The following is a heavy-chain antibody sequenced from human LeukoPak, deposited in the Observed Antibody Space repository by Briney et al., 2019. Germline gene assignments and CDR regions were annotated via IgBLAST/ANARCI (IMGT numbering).Heavy chain of an antibody. CDR2: ISFDGSNK. D-gene: IGHD4-17*01. CDR3: ARTSHDYGDYALDY. J-gene: IGHJ4*02. CDR1: GFTFSTYA. V-gene: IGHV3-30*04. Sequence: GSLRLSCAASGFTFSTYAMHWVRQAPGKGLEWVAVISFDGSNKYYADSVKGQFTISRDNSMNTLYLQMNSLRAEDTAVYYCARTSHDYGDYALDYWGQGTLVTVSS.